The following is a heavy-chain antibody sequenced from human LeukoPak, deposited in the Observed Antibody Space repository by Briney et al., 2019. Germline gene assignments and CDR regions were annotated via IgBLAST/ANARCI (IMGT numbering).Heavy chain of an antibody. CDR1: GFTVSSNY. V-gene: IGHV3-66*01. D-gene: IGHD3-9*01. CDR3: ASAGCILRYFDWLYPFDY. Sequence: PGGSLRLSCAASGFTVSSNYMSWVRQAPGKGLEWVSVIYSGGSTYYADSVKGRFTISRDNSKNTLYLQMNSLRAEDTAVYYCASAGCILRYFDWLYPFDYWGQGTLVTVSS. J-gene: IGHJ4*02. CDR2: IYSGGST.